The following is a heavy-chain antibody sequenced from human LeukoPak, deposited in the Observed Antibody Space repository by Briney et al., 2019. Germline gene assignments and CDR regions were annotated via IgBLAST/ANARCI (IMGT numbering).Heavy chain of an antibody. CDR2: IYSGGST. V-gene: IGHV3-53*01. CDR3: AGSVGRPFPLGDAFDI. Sequence: GGSLRLSCAASGFTVSSNYMSWVRQAPGKGLEWVSVIYSGGSTYYADSVKGRFTISRDNSKNTLYLQMNSLRAEDTAVYYCAGSVGRPFPLGDAFDIWGQGTMVTVSS. D-gene: IGHD3-16*01. CDR1: GFTVSSNY. J-gene: IGHJ3*02.